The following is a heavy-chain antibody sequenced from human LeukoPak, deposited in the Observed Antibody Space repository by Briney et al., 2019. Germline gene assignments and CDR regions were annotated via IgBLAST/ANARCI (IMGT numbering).Heavy chain of an antibody. CDR1: GGTFSSYT. CDR2: IIPILGIA. J-gene: IGHJ4*02. V-gene: IGHV1-69*04. CDR3: ARDHYCGGDCYWFDY. Sequence: SVKVSCKASGGTFSSYTISWVREAPGQGLEWMGRIIPILGIANYAQKFQGRVTITADKSTSTAYMELSSLRSEDTAVYYCARDHYCGGDCYWFDYWGQGTLVTVSS. D-gene: IGHD2-21*01.